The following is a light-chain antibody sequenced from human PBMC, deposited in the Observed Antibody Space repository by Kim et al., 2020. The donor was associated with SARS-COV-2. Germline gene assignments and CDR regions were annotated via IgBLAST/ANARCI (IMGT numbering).Light chain of an antibody. CDR2: DAS. V-gene: IGKV1-33*01. Sequence: DIQMTQSPSSLSASVGDRVTITCQASQDISNYLNWYQQKPGKAPKLLIYDASNLETGVPSRFSGSGSGTDFTFTISSLQPEDIATYCWQQYDNPFTFGPGTKVDIK. CDR3: QQYDNPFT. J-gene: IGKJ3*01. CDR1: QDISNY.